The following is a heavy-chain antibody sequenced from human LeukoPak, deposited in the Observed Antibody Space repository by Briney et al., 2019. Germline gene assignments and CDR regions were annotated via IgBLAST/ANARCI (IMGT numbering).Heavy chain of an antibody. D-gene: IGHD4-23*01. CDR1: GFTFSSYA. Sequence: GGSLRLSCAASGFTFSSYAMHWVRQAPGKGLEWVAVISYDGSNKYYADSVKGRFTISRDNSKNTLYLQMNSLRAEDTAVYYCATNPMTTVVLDYWGQGTLVTVSS. J-gene: IGHJ4*02. V-gene: IGHV3-30-3*01. CDR3: ATNPMTTVVLDY. CDR2: ISYDGSNK.